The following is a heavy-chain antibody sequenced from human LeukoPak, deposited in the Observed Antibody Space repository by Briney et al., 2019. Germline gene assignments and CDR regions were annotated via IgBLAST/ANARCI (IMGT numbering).Heavy chain of an antibody. V-gene: IGHV1-2*06. CDR2: INPNSGGT. Sequence: GASVKVSCEASGYIFTGYYMHWVRQAPGQGLEWMGRINPNSGGTNYAQKFQGRVAMTRDTSISTAYMELSRLRSDDTAVYYCARARMSRDGHNWDYWGQGTLVTVSS. D-gene: IGHD5-24*01. CDR3: ARARMSRDGHNWDY. CDR1: GYIFTGYY. J-gene: IGHJ4*02.